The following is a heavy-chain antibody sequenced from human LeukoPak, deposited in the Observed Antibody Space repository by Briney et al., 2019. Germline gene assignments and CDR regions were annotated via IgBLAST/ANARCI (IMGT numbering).Heavy chain of an antibody. J-gene: IGHJ3*02. V-gene: IGHV4-61*02. D-gene: IGHD3-9*01. Sequence: SETLSLTCTVSGGSISSGSYYWSWIRQPAGKGLEWIGRIYTSGSTNYNPSLKSRVTISVDTSKNQFSLKLSSVTAADTAVYYCAFSTLRYFDWSYDAFDIWGQGTMVTVSS. CDR2: IYTSGST. CDR1: GGSISSGSYY. CDR3: AFSTLRYFDWSYDAFDI.